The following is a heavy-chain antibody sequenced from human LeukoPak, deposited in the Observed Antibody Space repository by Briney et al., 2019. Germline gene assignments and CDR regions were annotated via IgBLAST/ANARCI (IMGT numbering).Heavy chain of an antibody. D-gene: IGHD3-22*01. CDR2: ISSTGTTI. Sequence: GGSLRLSCAASGFTFSSSAMSWVRQAPGKGLEWVSYISSTGTTIYYADSVKGRFTISRDNAKNSLYLQMNSLRAEDTAVYYCAKGPDDYYDSSGPDYWGQGTLVTVSS. J-gene: IGHJ4*02. V-gene: IGHV3-48*04. CDR1: GFTFSSSA. CDR3: AKGPDDYYDSSGPDY.